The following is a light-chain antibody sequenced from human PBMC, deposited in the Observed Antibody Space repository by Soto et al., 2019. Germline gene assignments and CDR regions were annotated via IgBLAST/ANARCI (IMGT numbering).Light chain of an antibody. CDR3: QQYNNWPPWT. CDR1: QSVSSN. J-gene: IGKJ1*01. CDR2: GAS. Sequence: EIVMTQSPATLSVSPGERATLSCRASQSVSSNLAWYQQKPGQAPRLLIYGASTRATGIPARFSGSGSGTEFTLTISSLQSEDFAVVYCQQYNNWPPWTLGQGTKVEIK. V-gene: IGKV3-15*01.